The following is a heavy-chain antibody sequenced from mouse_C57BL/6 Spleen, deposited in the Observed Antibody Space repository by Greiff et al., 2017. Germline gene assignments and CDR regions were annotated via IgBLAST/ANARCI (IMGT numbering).Heavy chain of an antibody. D-gene: IGHD2-1*01. CDR1: GYTFTSYW. CDR2: IDPSGSGT. J-gene: IGHJ4*01. V-gene: IGHV1-69*02. CDR3: AREGNYYYAMDY. Sequence: QVQLQQPGAELVKPGASVKLSCKASGYTFTSYWMHWVKQRPVQGLEWIGRIDPSGSGTHYNQKFKGKATLTVDKSSSTAYMQLSSLTSEDSAVYYCAREGNYYYAMDYWGQGTSVTVSA.